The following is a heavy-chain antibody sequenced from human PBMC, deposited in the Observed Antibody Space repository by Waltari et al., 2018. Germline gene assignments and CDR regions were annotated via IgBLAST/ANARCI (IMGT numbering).Heavy chain of an antibody. V-gene: IGHV1-69*05. CDR1: GGTFSSYA. Sequence: QVQLVQSGAEVKKPGSSVKVSCKASGGTFSSYAISWVRQAPGQGLEWMGGIISNFGTANYAQKFQGRVTITTDESTSTAYMELSSLRSEDTAVYYCARGFLELRGEDAFDIWGQGTMVTVSS. J-gene: IGHJ3*02. CDR3: ARGFLELRGEDAFDI. CDR2: IISNFGTA. D-gene: IGHD3-3*01.